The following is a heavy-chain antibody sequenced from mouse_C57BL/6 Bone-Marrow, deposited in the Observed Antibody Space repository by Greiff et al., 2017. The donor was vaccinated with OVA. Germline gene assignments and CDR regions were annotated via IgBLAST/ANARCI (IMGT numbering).Heavy chain of an antibody. CDR1: GFSLTSYA. CDR3: ARNGGYGYDAPLDY. CDR2: IWTGGGT. D-gene: IGHD2-2*01. Sequence: VMLVESGPGLVAPSQSLSITCTVSGFSLTSYAISWVRQPPGKGLEWLGVIWTGGGTNYNSALKSRLSISKDNSKSQVFLKMNSLQTDDTARYYCARNGGYGYDAPLDYWGQGTTLTVSS. V-gene: IGHV2-9-1*01. J-gene: IGHJ2*01.